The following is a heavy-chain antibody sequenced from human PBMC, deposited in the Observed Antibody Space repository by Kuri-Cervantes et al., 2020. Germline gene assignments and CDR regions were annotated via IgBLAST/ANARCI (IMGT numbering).Heavy chain of an antibody. CDR2: ISYDGSNK. V-gene: IGHV3-30-3*01. J-gene: IGHJ4*02. CDR1: GFTFSSYA. CDR3: ARSSYHYDSSGYYYGDY. Sequence: GGSLRLSCAASGFTFSSYAMHWVRQAPGKGLEWVAVISYDGSNKYYADSVKGRFTIARDNSKNTLYLQMNSLSAEDTAVYYCARSSYHYDSSGYYYGDYWGQGTLVTVSS. D-gene: IGHD3-22*01.